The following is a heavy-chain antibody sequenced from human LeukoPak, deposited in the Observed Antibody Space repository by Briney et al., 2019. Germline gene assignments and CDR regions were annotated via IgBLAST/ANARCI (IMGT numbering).Heavy chain of an antibody. Sequence: PSETLSLTCTVSGGSISSYYWSWIRQPPGKGLEWIGYIYTSGSTNYNPSLKSRVTISVDTSKNQFSLKLSSVTAADTAVYYCARGIWSEMATNYFDYWGQGTLVTASS. V-gene: IGHV4-4*09. CDR2: IYTSGST. J-gene: IGHJ4*02. D-gene: IGHD5-24*01. CDR1: GGSISSYY. CDR3: ARGIWSEMATNYFDY.